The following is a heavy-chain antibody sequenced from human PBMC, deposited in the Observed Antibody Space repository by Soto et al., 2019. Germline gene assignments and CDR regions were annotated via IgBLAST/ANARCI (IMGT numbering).Heavy chain of an antibody. D-gene: IGHD6-13*01. CDR3: ARGLGQQLAKFDY. CDR2: INHSGST. CDR1: GGSFSGYY. V-gene: IGHV4-34*01. Sequence: PSETLSLTCAVYGGSFSGYYWSWIRQPPGKGLEWIGEINHSGSTNYNPSLKSRVTISVDTSKNQFSLKLSSVTAADTAVYYCARGLGQQLAKFDYWGQGTLVTVS. J-gene: IGHJ4*02.